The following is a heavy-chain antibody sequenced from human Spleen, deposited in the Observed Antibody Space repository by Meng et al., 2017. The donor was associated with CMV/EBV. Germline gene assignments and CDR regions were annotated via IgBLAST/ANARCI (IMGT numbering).Heavy chain of an antibody. CDR1: GYTFTGQY. Sequence: CKASGYTFTGQYLHWVRQAPGQGLEWMGWISPKTGATKYAQKFQGRAIMTSDTSISTAYMELSRLTSDDTAVYFCTTVDMVYGPFDPWGQGTLVTVSS. J-gene: IGHJ5*02. CDR2: ISPKTGAT. CDR3: TTVDMVYGPFDP. D-gene: IGHD2-8*01. V-gene: IGHV1-2*02.